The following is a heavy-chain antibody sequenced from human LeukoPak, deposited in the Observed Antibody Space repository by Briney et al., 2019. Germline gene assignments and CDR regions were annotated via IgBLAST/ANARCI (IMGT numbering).Heavy chain of an antibody. Sequence: GGSLRLSCAASGFPFSSYAMSWVRQPPGKGLECISTISDSFRITDDADSVKGRFTISRGNPKNTLYLQMNTLRAEDTAVYYCAKRHGDYFDYWGQGTLVTVSS. CDR2: ISDSFRIT. CDR1: GFPFSSYA. J-gene: IGHJ4*02. CDR3: AKRHGDYFDY. V-gene: IGHV3-23*01. D-gene: IGHD4-17*01.